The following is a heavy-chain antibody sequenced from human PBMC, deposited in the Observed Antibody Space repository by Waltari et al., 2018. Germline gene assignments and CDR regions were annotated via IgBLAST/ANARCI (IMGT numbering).Heavy chain of an antibody. Sequence: EVQLLESGGGLVQLGGSLRLSCAASGFPFSSYTMNWVLQAPGQGLEWVSAIHNGGETTSYADSVKGRFTISRDNSKNTLYLQMNNLRAEDTAMYFCAKDSGVGGDDYWGQGTLVTVSS. CDR2: IHNGGETT. CDR3: AKDSGVGGDDY. J-gene: IGHJ4*02. V-gene: IGHV3-23*01. CDR1: GFPFSSYT. D-gene: IGHD3-3*01.